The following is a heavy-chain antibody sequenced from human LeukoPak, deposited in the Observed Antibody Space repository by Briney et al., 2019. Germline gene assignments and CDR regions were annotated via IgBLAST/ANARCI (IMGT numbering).Heavy chain of an antibody. V-gene: IGHV3-30*02. D-gene: IGHD6-19*01. J-gene: IGHJ4*02. CDR3: AKDFSSGWYLDY. Sequence: GGSLRLSCAASGFTFISYGMHWVRQAPGKGLEWVAFIRYDGSNKYYADSVKGRFTISRDNSKNTLYLRMNSLRAEDTAVYYCAKDFSSGWYLDYWGQGTLVTVSS. CDR1: GFTFISYG. CDR2: IRYDGSNK.